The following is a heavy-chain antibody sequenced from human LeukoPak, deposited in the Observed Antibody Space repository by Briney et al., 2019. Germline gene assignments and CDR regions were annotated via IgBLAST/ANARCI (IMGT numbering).Heavy chain of an antibody. CDR2: IYTSGST. CDR3: ARGPYIAVAGAAFDY. J-gene: IGHJ4*02. CDR1: GGSISSYY. V-gene: IGHV4-4*07. D-gene: IGHD6-19*01. Sequence: SETLSLTCTVSGGSISSYYWSWIRQPAGKGLEWIGRIYTSGSTNYNPSLKSRVTMSVDTSKNQFSLKLSSVTAADTAVYYCARGPYIAVAGAAFDYWGQGTLVTVSS.